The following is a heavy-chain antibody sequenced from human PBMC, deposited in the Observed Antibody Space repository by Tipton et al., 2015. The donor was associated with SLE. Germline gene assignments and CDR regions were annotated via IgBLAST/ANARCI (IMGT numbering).Heavy chain of an antibody. J-gene: IGHJ3*02. Sequence: TLFLTCTVSGGSISSSSYYWGWIRQPPGKGLEWIGSIYYSGSTYYNPSLKSRVTISVDTSKNQFSLKLSSVTAADTAVYYCARPRTYYDFWSGYRDAFDIWGQGTMVTVSS. CDR2: IYYSGST. V-gene: IGHV4-39*01. D-gene: IGHD3-3*01. CDR1: GGSISSSSYY. CDR3: ARPRTYYDFWSGYRDAFDI.